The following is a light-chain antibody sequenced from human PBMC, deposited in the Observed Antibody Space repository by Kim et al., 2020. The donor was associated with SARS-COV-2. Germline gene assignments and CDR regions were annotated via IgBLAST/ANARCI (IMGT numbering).Light chain of an antibody. CDR2: QDS. V-gene: IGLV3-1*01. J-gene: IGLJ2*01. CDR1: KLGDKY. CDR3: QAWDSSTVV. Sequence: SPGQTASITCSGDKLGDKYACWYQQKPGQSPVLVIYQDSKRPSGIPERFSGSNSGNTATLTISGTRAMDEADYYCQAWDSSTVVFGGGTQLTVL.